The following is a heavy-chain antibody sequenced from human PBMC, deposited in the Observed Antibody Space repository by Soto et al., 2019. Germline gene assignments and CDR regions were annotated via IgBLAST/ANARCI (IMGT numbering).Heavy chain of an antibody. CDR3: ARRGGIAAAPGYNWFDP. D-gene: IGHD6-13*01. V-gene: IGHV4-59*08. Sequence: ASETLSHTCTVSGGSISSYYWSWIRQPPGKGLEWIGYIYCSGSTNYNPSLKSRVTISVDTSKNQFSLKLSSVTAADTAVYYCARRGGIAAAPGYNWFDPWGQGTLVTVSS. J-gene: IGHJ5*02. CDR2: IYCSGST. CDR1: GGSISSYY.